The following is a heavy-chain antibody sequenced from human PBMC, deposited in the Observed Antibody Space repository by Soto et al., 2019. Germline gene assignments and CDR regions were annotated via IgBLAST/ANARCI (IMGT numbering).Heavy chain of an antibody. CDR2: IWYDGSNK. Sequence: GGSLRLSCAASGFTFSSYGMHWVRQAPGKGLEWVAVIWYDGSNKYYADSVKGRFTISRDNSKNTLYLQMNSLRAEDTAVYYCAVGGTVDYYGMDVWGQGTTVTVSS. CDR3: AVGGTVDYYGMDV. D-gene: IGHD1-26*01. J-gene: IGHJ6*02. CDR1: GFTFSSYG. V-gene: IGHV3-33*08.